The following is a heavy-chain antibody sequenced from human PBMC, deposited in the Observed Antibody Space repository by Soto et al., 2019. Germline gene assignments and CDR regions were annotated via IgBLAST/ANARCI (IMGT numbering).Heavy chain of an antibody. D-gene: IGHD3-3*01. CDR3: NSYPDFWGGHTPL. J-gene: IGHJ4*02. CDR2: VKSKADGGTA. Sequence: EVQLVESGGGLVQPGGSLRLSCAASGFSITNTWMHWVRQAPGKGLEWVGRVKSKADGGTADYAAPVKGRFTGSRDDSKNTQYLEMNSLKMEDKAVYYCNSYPDFWGGHTPLWGQGTLVTVSS. CDR1: GFSITNTW. V-gene: IGHV3-15*07.